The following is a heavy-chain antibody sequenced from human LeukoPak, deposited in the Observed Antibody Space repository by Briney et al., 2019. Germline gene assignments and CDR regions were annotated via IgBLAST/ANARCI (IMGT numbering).Heavy chain of an antibody. CDR3: ARAEVVVVAAWGNWFDP. Sequence: SETLSLTCAVYGGSFSGYYWSWIRQPPGKGLEWIGEINHSGSTNYNPSLKSRVTISVDTSKNQFSLKLSSVTAADTAVYYCARAEVVVVAAWGNWFDPWGQGTLVTVPS. CDR1: GGSFSGYY. D-gene: IGHD2-15*01. J-gene: IGHJ5*02. V-gene: IGHV4-34*01. CDR2: INHSGST.